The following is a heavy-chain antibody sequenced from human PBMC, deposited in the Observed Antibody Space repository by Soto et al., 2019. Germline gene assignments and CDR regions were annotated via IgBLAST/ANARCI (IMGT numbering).Heavy chain of an antibody. CDR2: FDPEDGET. J-gene: IGHJ5*02. CDR3: ATVPASSSWYFIGWFDP. Sequence: ASVKVSCKVSGYTLTELSMHWVRQAPGKGLEWMGGFDPEDGETIYARKFQGRVTMTEDTSTDTAYMELRSLRSEDRAVYYCATVPASSSWYFIGWFDPWGQGTLVTVSS. D-gene: IGHD6-13*01. CDR1: GYTLTELS. V-gene: IGHV1-24*01.